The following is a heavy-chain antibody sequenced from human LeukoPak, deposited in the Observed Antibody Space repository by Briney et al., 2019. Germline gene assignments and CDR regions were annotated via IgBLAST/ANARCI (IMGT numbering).Heavy chain of an antibody. CDR3: ARVLEAYQLLLYFDY. J-gene: IGHJ4*02. V-gene: IGHV1-69*13. CDR2: IIPIFGTA. Sequence: GASVKASCKASGGTFSSYAISWVRQAPGQGLEWMGGIIPIFGTANYAQKFQGRVTITADESTSTAYMELSSLRSEDTAVYYCARVLEAYQLLLYFDYWGQGTLVTVSS. D-gene: IGHD2-2*01. CDR1: GGTFSSYA.